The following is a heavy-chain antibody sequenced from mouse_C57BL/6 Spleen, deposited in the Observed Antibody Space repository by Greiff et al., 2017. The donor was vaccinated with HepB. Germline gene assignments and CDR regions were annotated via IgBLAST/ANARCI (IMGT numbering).Heavy chain of an antibody. D-gene: IGHD3-2*02. J-gene: IGHJ3*01. CDR3: ARGDSSGYGGFAY. Sequence: QVQLKQSGPELVKPGASVKISCKASGYAFSSSWMNWVKQRPGKGLEWIGRIYPGDGDTNYNGKFKGKATLTADKSSSTAYMQLSSLTSEDSAVYCCARGDSSGYGGFAYWGQGTLVTVSA. CDR2: IYPGDGDT. CDR1: GYAFSSSW. V-gene: IGHV1-82*01.